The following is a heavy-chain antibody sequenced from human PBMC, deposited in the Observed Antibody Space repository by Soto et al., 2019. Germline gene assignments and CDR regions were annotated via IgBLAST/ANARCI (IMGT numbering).Heavy chain of an antibody. J-gene: IGHJ5*02. CDR2: MNPNSGNT. CDR1: GYTFTSYD. Sequence: ASVKVSCKASGYTFTSYDINWVRQDTGQGLEWMGWMNPNSGNTGYAQKFQGRVTMTRNTSISTAYMELSSLRSEDTAVYYCARKLRFLEWYWFDPWGQGTLVTVSS. V-gene: IGHV1-8*01. D-gene: IGHD3-3*01. CDR3: ARKLRFLEWYWFDP.